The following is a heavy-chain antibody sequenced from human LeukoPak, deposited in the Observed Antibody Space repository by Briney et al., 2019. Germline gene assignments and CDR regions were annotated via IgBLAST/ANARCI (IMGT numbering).Heavy chain of an antibody. CDR3: AKDRRGYWYNWFDP. D-gene: IGHD3-22*01. Sequence: KAGGSLRLSCAASGFTFSTYSMNWVRQAPGKGLEWVSSITSSSTYIYYADSMKGRFTISRDNSKNSLYLQMNSLRTEDTALYYCAKDRRGYWYNWFDPWGQGTPVTVSS. CDR2: ITSSSTYI. CDR1: GFTFSTYS. V-gene: IGHV3-21*04. J-gene: IGHJ5*02.